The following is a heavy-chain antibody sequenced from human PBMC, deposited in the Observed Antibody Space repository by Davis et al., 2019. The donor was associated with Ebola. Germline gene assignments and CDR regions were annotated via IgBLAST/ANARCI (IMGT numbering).Heavy chain of an antibody. Sequence: GESLKISCAASGFTFSSYWMHWVRQAPGKGLVWVSRINSDGSSTSYADSVKGRFTISRDSAKNTLYLQMNSLRAEDTAVYYCALEWWNNWFDPWGQGTLVTVSS. CDR1: GFTFSSYW. CDR3: ALEWWNNWFDP. V-gene: IGHV3-74*01. D-gene: IGHD3-3*01. J-gene: IGHJ5*02. CDR2: INSDGSST.